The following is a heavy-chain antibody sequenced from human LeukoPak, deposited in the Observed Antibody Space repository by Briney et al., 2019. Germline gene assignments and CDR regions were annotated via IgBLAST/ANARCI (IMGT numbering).Heavy chain of an antibody. Sequence: GGSLRLSCAASGFTFSSYGMSWVRQAPGKGLEWVSAISAGGDLTNYADSVKGRFTISRDSSKNMLYVQMNSLRAEDTAVYYCAKGLISSATYFSYFDYWGQGTLVTVSS. CDR1: GFTFSSYG. CDR2: ISAGGDLT. J-gene: IGHJ4*02. CDR3: AKGLISSATYFSYFDY. V-gene: IGHV3-23*01. D-gene: IGHD1-26*01.